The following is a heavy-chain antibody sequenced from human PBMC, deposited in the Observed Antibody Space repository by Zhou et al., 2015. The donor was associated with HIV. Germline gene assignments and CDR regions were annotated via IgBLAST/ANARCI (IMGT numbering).Heavy chain of an antibody. CDR3: ARDLRDFDTSEFDYAMDV. CDR2: MSFDGGNM. D-gene: IGHD3-22*01. Sequence: QVRLVQSGGGVVQPGRSLRLSCVGSGFTFSSYCMQWVRQAPGRGLEWVAMMSFDGGNMYYAESVKGRFSVSRDNAKNSMYLQMTSLTADDTAIYYCARDLRDFDTSEFDYAMDVWGQGTTVTVSS. J-gene: IGHJ6*02. V-gene: IGHV3-30*03. CDR1: GFTFSSYC.